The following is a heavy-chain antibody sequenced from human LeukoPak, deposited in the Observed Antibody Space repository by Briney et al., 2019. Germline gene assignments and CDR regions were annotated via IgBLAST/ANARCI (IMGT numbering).Heavy chain of an antibody. CDR2: IYHSGST. CDR3: AKEREWGIQLSYYYMDV. D-gene: IGHD5-18*01. V-gene: IGHV4-38-2*02. CDR1: GYSISSGYY. J-gene: IGHJ6*03. Sequence: PSETLSLTCAVSGYSISSGYYWGWIRQPPGKGPEWIGSIYHSGSTYYNPSLKSRVTISVDTSKNQFSLKLSSVTAADTAVYYCAKEREWGIQLSYYYMDVWGKGTTVTVSS.